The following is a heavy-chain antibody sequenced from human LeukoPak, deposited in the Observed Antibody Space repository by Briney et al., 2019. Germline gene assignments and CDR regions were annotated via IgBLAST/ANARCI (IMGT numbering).Heavy chain of an antibody. CDR3: ARRRFGRGYSYGYWGDNWFDP. CDR1: GYSFTSYW. Sequence: GESLKISCKGSGYSFTSYWIGWVRQMPGKGLEWVGIIYPGDSHTRYSPSFQGQVTISADKSISTAYLQWSSLKASDTAMYYCARRRFGRGYSYGYWGDNWFDPWGQGTLVTVSS. V-gene: IGHV5-51*01. J-gene: IGHJ5*02. D-gene: IGHD5-18*01. CDR2: IYPGDSHT.